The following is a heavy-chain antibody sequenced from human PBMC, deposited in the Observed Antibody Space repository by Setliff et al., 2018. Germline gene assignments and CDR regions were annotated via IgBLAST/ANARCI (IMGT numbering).Heavy chain of an antibody. CDR2: IYYSGST. V-gene: IGHV4-59*12. Sequence: ETLSLTCTVSGGSISSYYWSWIRQPPGKGLEWIGYIYYSGSTNYNPSLKSRVTMSIDTSKNQFSLKVSSVTAADTAVYYCARSFSRREKFLLDYWGQGALVTVSS. CDR1: GGSISSYY. CDR3: ARSFSRREKFLLDY. J-gene: IGHJ4*02.